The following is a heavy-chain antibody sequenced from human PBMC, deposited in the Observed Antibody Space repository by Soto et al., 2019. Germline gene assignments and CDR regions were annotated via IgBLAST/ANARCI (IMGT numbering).Heavy chain of an antibody. J-gene: IGHJ4*02. CDR3: AREPGRYCSSTSCYPDTFDY. D-gene: IGHD2-2*01. Sequence: SVKVSCKASGGTFSSYAISWVRQAPGQGLEWMGGIIPIFGTANYAQKFQGRVTITADKSTSTAYMELSSLRSEDTAVYYCAREPGRYCSSTSCYPDTFDYCGQGTIVTVYS. CDR2: IIPIFGTA. CDR1: GGTFSSYA. V-gene: IGHV1-69*06.